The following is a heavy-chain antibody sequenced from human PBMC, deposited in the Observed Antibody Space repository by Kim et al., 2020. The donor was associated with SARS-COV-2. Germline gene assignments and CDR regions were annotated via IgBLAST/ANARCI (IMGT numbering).Heavy chain of an antibody. CDR1: GFTFSSYA. J-gene: IGHJ4*02. Sequence: GWSLRLSCAASGFTFSSYAMSWVRQAPGKGLEWVSASSGSGGSTYYADSVKGRFTISRDNSKNTLYLQMNSLRAEDTAVYYCAKDPSISLWLLHYFDYWGQGTLVTVSS. D-gene: IGHD3-22*01. CDR2: SSGSGGST. V-gene: IGHV3-23*01. CDR3: AKDPSISLWLLHYFDY.